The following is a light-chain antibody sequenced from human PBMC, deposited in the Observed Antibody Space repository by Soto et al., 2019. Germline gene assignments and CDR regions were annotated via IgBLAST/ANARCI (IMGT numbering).Light chain of an antibody. V-gene: IGKV3-20*01. J-gene: IGKJ1*01. CDR1: QSVSSNY. CDR2: GAS. CDR3: QQYDTSPRT. Sequence: EVMLTQSPGTLSLSPGERATLSCRASQSVSSNYLAWYQQKSGQPPRLLIYGASNRATGIPDRFSGSGSGTDFTLTIRRLEPEDFAVYYCQQYDTSPRTFGQGTKVEFK.